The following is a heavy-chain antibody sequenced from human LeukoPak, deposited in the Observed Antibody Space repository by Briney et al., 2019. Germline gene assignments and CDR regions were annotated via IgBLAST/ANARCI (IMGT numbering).Heavy chain of an antibody. CDR1: GFTFSNYA. Sequence: GGSLRLSCAASGFTFSNYAMYWVRQAPGRGLEWVALISYDGSNKYYADSVKGRFTISRDNSKNTLFLQMNSLRTEDTAVYYCAREGDSSGWYGDHWGQGTLVTVSS. CDR2: ISYDGSNK. CDR3: AREGDSSGWYGDH. D-gene: IGHD6-19*01. J-gene: IGHJ4*02. V-gene: IGHV3-30-3*01.